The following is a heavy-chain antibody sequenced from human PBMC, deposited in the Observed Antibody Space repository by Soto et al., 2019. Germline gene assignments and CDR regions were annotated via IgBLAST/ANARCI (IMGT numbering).Heavy chain of an antibody. Sequence: GGSLRLSCADSGFPFSFYSMNWVRQAPGKGLEWISYITSTSSAINYADSVRGRFTISRDNAMRSLFLHMNSLRDEDTAVYYCARDGKGAAYTHGPYYFDYWGQGALVTVSS. CDR3: ARDGKGAAYTHGPYYFDY. CDR1: GFPFSFYS. V-gene: IGHV3-48*02. J-gene: IGHJ4*02. D-gene: IGHD1-1*01. CDR2: ITSTSSAI.